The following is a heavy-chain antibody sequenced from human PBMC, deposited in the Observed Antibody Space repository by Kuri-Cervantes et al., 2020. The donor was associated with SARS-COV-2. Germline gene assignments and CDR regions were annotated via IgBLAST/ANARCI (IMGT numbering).Heavy chain of an antibody. V-gene: IGHV3-21*01. CDR2: ISSSSSYI. J-gene: IGHJ6*03. D-gene: IGHD3-3*02. Sequence: GGSLRLSCAASTITFSNCRMSRVRQAPGKGLEWVSSISSSSSYIYYADSVKGRFTISRDNAKNSLYLQMNSLRAEDTAVYYCARTFMGYYYYMDVWGKGTTVTDSS. CDR1: TITFSNCR. CDR3: ARTFMGYYYYMDV.